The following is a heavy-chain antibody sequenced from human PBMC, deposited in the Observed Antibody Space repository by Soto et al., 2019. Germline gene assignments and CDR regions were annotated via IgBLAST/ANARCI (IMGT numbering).Heavy chain of an antibody. Sequence: ELVQSGPEAREPGTSVKVSCRASGFSFGDSAVQWVRQGRGRRLEWIGWIVVVNGNTNYAPRFEGRVTLTRDASTSTSHMELTSLSSDDTAVYFCAVTDLPFRPLTEPTENGMDVRGQGTTVTVSS. CDR3: AVTDLPFRPLTEPTENGMDV. CDR1: GFSFGDSA. J-gene: IGHJ6*02. D-gene: IGHD2-8*01. CDR2: IVVVNGNT. V-gene: IGHV1-58*01.